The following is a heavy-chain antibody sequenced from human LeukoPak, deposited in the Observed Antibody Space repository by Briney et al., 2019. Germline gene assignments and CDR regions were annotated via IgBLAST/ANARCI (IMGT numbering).Heavy chain of an antibody. CDR3: ARDGGMYSSSWADWYFDL. CDR2: ISYDGSNK. CDR1: GFTFSSYA. Sequence: GGSLRLSCAASGFTFSSYAMHWVRQAPGKGLEWVAVISYDGSNKYYADSVKGRFTISRDNSKNTLYLQMNSLRAEDTAVYYCARDGGMYSSSWADWYFDLWGRGTLVTVSS. V-gene: IGHV3-30-3*01. D-gene: IGHD6-13*01. J-gene: IGHJ2*01.